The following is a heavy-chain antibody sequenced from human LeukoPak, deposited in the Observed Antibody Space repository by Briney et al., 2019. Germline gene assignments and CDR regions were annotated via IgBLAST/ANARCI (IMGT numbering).Heavy chain of an antibody. V-gene: IGHV1-18*01. CDR3: ARGVGATNAFDI. CDR1: GYTFTLYG. Sequence: ASVKVSCKASGYTFTLYGISWVRQAPGQGLEWMGWISAYNGNTNYAQKLQGRVSMTTDTSTSTAYMELRRLRSDDTAVYCCARGVGATNAFDIWGQGTLVTVSS. D-gene: IGHD1-26*01. J-gene: IGHJ3*02. CDR2: ISAYNGNT.